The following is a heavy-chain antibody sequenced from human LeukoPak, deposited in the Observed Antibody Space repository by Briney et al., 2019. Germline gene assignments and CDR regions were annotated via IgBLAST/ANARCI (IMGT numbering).Heavy chain of an antibody. V-gene: IGHV3-23*01. CDR3: AKPPRATGGYPATFGY. D-gene: IGHD2-8*02. CDR1: GFTFSSYA. CDR2: ISGSGGST. J-gene: IGHJ4*02. Sequence: PGGSLRLSCAASGFTFSSYAMSWVRQAPGKGLEWVSAISGSGGSTYYADSVKGRFTISRDNSKNTLYLQMNSLRAEDTAVYYCAKPPRATGGYPATFGYWGQGTLVTVSS.